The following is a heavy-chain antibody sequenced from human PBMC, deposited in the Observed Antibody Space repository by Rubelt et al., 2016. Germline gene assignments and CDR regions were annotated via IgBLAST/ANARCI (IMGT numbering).Heavy chain of an antibody. Sequence: RLQLQESGPGLVKSSETLSLTCTVSDGSISDSSYYWGWIRQPPGKGLEWIGNIYYRGSTYYNPSLKSRVTISVDTSKNQISLKLTAVTAADTAVYYWASKLYDYPYYFDCWGQGTLVTVSS. V-gene: IGHV4-39*06. D-gene: IGHD5-12*01. CDR2: IYYRGST. CDR1: DGSISDSSYY. CDR3: ASKLYDYPYYFDC. J-gene: IGHJ4*02.